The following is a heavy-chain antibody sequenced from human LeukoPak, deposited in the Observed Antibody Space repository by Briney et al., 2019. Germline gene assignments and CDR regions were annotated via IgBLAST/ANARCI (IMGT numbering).Heavy chain of an antibody. J-gene: IGHJ6*02. CDR3: ARLLPLQGGDV. CDR2: INHSEGT. Sequence: SETLSLTCAVYGASFTGYYWSWFRQPPGKGLEWIGEINHSEGTNYNPSLKSRVTISLDTSNNQFSLKLSSVTAADTAVYYCARLLPLQGGDVWGQGTTVTVSS. V-gene: IGHV4-34*01. CDR1: GASFTGYY. D-gene: IGHD2-15*01.